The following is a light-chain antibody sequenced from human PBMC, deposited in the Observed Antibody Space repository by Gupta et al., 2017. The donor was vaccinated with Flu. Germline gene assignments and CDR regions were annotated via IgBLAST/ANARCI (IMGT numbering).Light chain of an antibody. CDR3: QQDSTLRT. J-gene: IGKJ1*01. V-gene: IGKV3-15*01. CDR2: GAS. Sequence: EIVMTQSPATLSVSPGERATLSCTASQSVSTYLAWYQQRPGQGPRLLIYGASTRATAIPDRFSGSGYGKEFTLTSSSRQYEDFAVYYWQQDSTLRTFGQGTKVEIK. CDR1: QSVSTY.